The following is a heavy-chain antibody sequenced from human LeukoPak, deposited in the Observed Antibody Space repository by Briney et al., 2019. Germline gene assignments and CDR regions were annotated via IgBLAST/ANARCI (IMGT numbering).Heavy chain of an antibody. D-gene: IGHD3-10*01. J-gene: IGHJ4*02. Sequence: SETLSLTCAVYSGSFSGYYWSWIRQPPGKGLEWIGEINHSGSTNYNPSLKSRVTMSVDTSKNQFSLKLSSVTAADTAVYYCARDTVRGVSFDYWGQGTLVTVSS. CDR2: INHSGST. V-gene: IGHV4-34*01. CDR3: ARDTVRGVSFDY. CDR1: SGSFSGYY.